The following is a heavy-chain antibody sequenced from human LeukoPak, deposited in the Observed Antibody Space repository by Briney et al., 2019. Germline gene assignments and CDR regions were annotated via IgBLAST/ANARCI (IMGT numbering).Heavy chain of an antibody. CDR1: GFTFNSYA. Sequence: PGRSLRLSCAASGFTFNSYAMHWVRQAPGKGLEWVAVISFDGSNNCYADSVKGRFTISRDNSKNTLYLQMNSLRAEDTAVYYCAREAVTGWVGYWGQGTLVTVSS. CDR3: AREAVTGWVGY. J-gene: IGHJ4*02. CDR2: ISFDGSNN. V-gene: IGHV3-30-3*01. D-gene: IGHD6-19*01.